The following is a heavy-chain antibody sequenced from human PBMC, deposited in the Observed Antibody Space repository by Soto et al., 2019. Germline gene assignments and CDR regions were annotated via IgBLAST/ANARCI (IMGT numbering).Heavy chain of an antibody. J-gene: IGHJ4*02. CDR2: IYNSGTT. D-gene: IGHD6-19*01. CDR3: AREPRYSSGWFYFDN. Sequence: SETLSLTCTVSGGSVSSSNFYWSWIRQPPGKGLEWVAYIYNSGTTSHNPSLKSRVTISIDTSKNQFSLKLTSVTAADTAVYYCAREPRYSSGWFYFDNWGQGTLVTVSS. CDR1: GGSVSSSNFY. V-gene: IGHV4-61*01.